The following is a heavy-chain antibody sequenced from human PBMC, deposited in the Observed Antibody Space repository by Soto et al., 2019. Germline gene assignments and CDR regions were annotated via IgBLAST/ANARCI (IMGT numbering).Heavy chain of an antibody. CDR1: GGSFSGYY. V-gene: IGHV4-34*01. CDR2: INHSGST. D-gene: IGHD6-19*01. CDR3: ARFGLVRPYRSYYYYYGMDV. J-gene: IGHJ6*02. Sequence: QVQLQQWGAGLLKPSETLSLTCAVYGGSFSGYYWSWIRQPPGKELEWIGEINHSGSTNYNPSLKSRVTISVDTSKNQFSLKLSSVTAADTAVYYCARFGLVRPYRSYYYYYGMDVWGQGTTVTVSS.